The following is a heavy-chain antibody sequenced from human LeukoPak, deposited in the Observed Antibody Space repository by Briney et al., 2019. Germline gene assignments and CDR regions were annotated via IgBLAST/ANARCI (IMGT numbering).Heavy chain of an antibody. CDR2: INAGNGNT. V-gene: IGHV1-3*01. J-gene: IGHJ4*02. CDR3: ARGPISGWSADY. Sequence: PVASVKVSCKASGYTFTSYAIHWVRQAPGQRLEWMGWINAGNGNTRYSQNFQGRVTITRDTSASTAYMELSSLRSEDTAVYYCARGPISGWSADYWGQGTLVTVSS. CDR1: GYTFTSYA. D-gene: IGHD6-19*01.